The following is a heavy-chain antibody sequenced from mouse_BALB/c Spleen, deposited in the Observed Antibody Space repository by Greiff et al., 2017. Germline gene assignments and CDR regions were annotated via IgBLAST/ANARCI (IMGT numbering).Heavy chain of an antibody. J-gene: IGHJ4*01. CDR3: TRLYGNYGYYAMDY. V-gene: IGHV6-6*02. D-gene: IGHD2-1*01. CDR2: IRLKSNNYAT. Sequence: EVQRVESGGGLVQPGGSMKLSCVASGFTFSNYWMNWVRQSPEKGLEWVAEIRLKSNNYATHYAESVKGRFTISRDDSKSSVYLQMNNLRAEDAGIYYCTRLYGNYGYYAMDYWGQGTSVTVSS. CDR1: GFTFSNYW.